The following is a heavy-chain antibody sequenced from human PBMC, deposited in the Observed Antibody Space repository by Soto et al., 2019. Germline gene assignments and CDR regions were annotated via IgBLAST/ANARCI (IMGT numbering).Heavy chain of an antibody. CDR2: INPNSGGT. CDR1: GYTFTGYY. Sequence: ASVKVSCKASGYTFTGYYMHWVRQAPGQGLEWMGWINPNSGGTNYAQKFQGWVTMTRDTSISTAYMELSRLRSDDTAVYYCARGRYSSGWQYMDVWGKGTTVTVSS. D-gene: IGHD6-19*01. J-gene: IGHJ6*03. CDR3: ARGRYSSGWQYMDV. V-gene: IGHV1-2*04.